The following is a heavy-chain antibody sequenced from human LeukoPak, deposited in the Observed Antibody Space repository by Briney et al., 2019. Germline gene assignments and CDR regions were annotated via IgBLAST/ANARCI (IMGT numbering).Heavy chain of an antibody. CDR3: ARVLYSGSYYSPGFYFDY. CDR2: INPSGGST. J-gene: IGHJ4*02. Sequence: ASVKVSCKASGYTFTGYYMHWVRQAPGQGLERMGIINPSGGSTSYAQKFQGRVTMTRDTSTSTVYMELSSLRSEDTAVYYCARVLYSGSYYSPGFYFDYWGQGTLVTVSS. V-gene: IGHV1-46*01. CDR1: GYTFTGYY. D-gene: IGHD1-26*01.